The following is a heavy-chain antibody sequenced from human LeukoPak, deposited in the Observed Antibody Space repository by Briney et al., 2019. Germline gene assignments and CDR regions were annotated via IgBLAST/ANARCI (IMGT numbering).Heavy chain of an antibody. V-gene: IGHV3-30*18. Sequence: GRSLRLSCAASGFTFSNYAMHWVRQAPGKGLEWVAVISYDGSNKYYADSVKGRFTISRDNSKNTLYLQMNSLRAEDTAVYYCAKDGQWLVPNHYFDYWGQGTLVTVSS. J-gene: IGHJ4*02. CDR2: ISYDGSNK. CDR3: AKDGQWLVPNHYFDY. D-gene: IGHD6-19*01. CDR1: GFTFSNYA.